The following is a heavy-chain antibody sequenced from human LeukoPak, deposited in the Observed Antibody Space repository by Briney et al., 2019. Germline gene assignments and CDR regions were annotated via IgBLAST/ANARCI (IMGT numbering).Heavy chain of an antibody. Sequence: SETLSLTCTVSGGSISSGSYYWIWIRQPPGKGLEWIGYIYYSGSTNYNPSLKSRVTISVDTSKDQFSLKLSSVPAADTAVYYCARGLNYYYYMYVCGKGTTVTVSS. J-gene: IGHJ6*03. V-gene: IGHV4-61*01. CDR1: GGSISSGSYY. CDR3: ARGLNYYYYMYV. CDR2: IYYSGST.